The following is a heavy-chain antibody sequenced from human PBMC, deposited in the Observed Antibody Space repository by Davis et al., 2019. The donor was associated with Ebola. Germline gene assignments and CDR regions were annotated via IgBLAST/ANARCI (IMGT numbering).Heavy chain of an antibody. CDR3: ARNYDSSGLYYFDY. J-gene: IGHJ4*02. CDR1: GGTFSSYA. CDR2: IIPILGIA. V-gene: IGHV1-69*10. D-gene: IGHD3-22*01. Sequence: SVKVSCKASGGTFSSYAISWVRQAPGQGLEWMGGIIPILGIANYAQKFQGRVTITADESTSTAYMELSSLRSEDTAVYYCARNYDSSGLYYFDYWGQGTLVTVSS.